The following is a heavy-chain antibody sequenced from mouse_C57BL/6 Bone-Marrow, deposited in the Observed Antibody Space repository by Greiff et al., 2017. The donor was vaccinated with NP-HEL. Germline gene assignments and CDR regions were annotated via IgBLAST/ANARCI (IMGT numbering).Heavy chain of an antibody. D-gene: IGHD2-3*01. Sequence: VQLVESGPGLVAPSQSLSITCTVSGFTLTSYGVDWVRQPPGKGLEWLGVIWGGGSTNYNSALMSRRSITKDKSTSQVFLKMNSLQTDDTAMYYCARDDEDAMDYWGQGTSVTVSS. CDR1: GFTLTSYG. CDR3: ARDDEDAMDY. CDR2: IWGGGST. V-gene: IGHV2-9*01. J-gene: IGHJ4*01.